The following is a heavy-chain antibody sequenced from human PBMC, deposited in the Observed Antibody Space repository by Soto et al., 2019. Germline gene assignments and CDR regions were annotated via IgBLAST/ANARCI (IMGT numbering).Heavy chain of an antibody. J-gene: IGHJ4*02. CDR2: ISAYNGNT. D-gene: IGHD3-3*01. Sequence: ASVKVSCKASGYTFTSYGISWVRQAPGQGLEWMGWISAYNGNTNYAQKLQGRVTMTTDTSTSTAYMELRSLRSDDTAVYYCARVLSIFGAGETHPFGYWGQGTLVTVSS. CDR3: ARVLSIFGAGETHPFGY. CDR1: GYTFTSYG. V-gene: IGHV1-18*01.